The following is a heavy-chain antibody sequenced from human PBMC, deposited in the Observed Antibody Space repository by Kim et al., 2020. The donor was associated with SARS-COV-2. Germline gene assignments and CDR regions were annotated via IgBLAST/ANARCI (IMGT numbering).Heavy chain of an antibody. CDR1: GFTFRNSA. CDR2: ISYDGRNK. D-gene: IGHD6-19*01. Sequence: GESLRLSCAASGFTFRNSALHWVRQAPGKGLEWVAVISYDGRNKYYADSVKGRFTISRDNSKDTLYLHMNSLRIADTALYYCATDLAQCLASRCFYGMDVWGQGTTVTVSS. CDR3: ATDLAQCLASRCFYGMDV. J-gene: IGHJ6*02. V-gene: IGHV3-30*04.